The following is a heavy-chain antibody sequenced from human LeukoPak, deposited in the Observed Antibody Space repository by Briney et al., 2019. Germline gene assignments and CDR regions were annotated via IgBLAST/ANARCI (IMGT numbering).Heavy chain of an antibody. V-gene: IGHV1-69*01. CDR1: GGTFSSYA. J-gene: IGHJ5*02. CDR3: ARDLGGSHGWFDP. D-gene: IGHD1-26*01. CDR2: IIPIFGTA. Sequence: EASVKVSCKASGGTFSSYAISWVRQAPGQGLEWMGGIIPIFGTANYAQKFQGRVTITADESTSTAYMELSSLRSEDTAVYYCARDLGGSHGWFDPWGQGTLVTVSS.